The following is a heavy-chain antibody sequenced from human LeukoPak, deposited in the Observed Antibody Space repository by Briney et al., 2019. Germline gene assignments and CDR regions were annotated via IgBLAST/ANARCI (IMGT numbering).Heavy chain of an antibody. CDR2: ISGASTST. D-gene: IGHD3-16*01. CDR3: AKDRDDYVWGSYLGAFDI. J-gene: IGHJ3*02. V-gene: IGHV3-23*01. CDR1: GFTFSSYA. Sequence: GGSLRLSCAASGFTFSSYAMSWVRQAPGKGLKWVSLISGASTSTYYADSVKGRFTISRDNFKNTLYLQMNSLRAEDTAVYYCAKDRDDYVWGSYLGAFDIWGQGKMVTVSS.